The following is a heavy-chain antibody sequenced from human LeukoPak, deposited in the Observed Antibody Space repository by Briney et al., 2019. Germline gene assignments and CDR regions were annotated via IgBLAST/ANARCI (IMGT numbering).Heavy chain of an antibody. CDR2: INANKGGT. V-gene: IGHV1-2*02. J-gene: IGHJ4*02. CDR3: ARDGAAVTVEFDF. Sequence: ASVKVSCKASGYTFSGYYMYWVRQAPGQGLECMGWINANKGGTQYAQKFQGRVSMTRDTSISTVYMELTGLTSDDTAVYYCARDGAAVTVEFDFWGQGTLVTVSS. CDR1: GYTFSGYY. D-gene: IGHD6-25*01.